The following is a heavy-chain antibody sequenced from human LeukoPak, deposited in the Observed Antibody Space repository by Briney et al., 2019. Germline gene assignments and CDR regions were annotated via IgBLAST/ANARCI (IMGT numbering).Heavy chain of an antibody. V-gene: IGHV5-51*01. J-gene: IGHJ4*02. Sequence: PGESLKISCKGSGYIFSTYWIGWVRQMPGKGLELMGIIYPGDSDTTYSPSFQGQVTISVDKSISTAYLQWSTLKASDTAMYYCARRVNSGYYFDYWAQGTLVTVSS. D-gene: IGHD3-22*01. CDR2: IYPGDSDT. CDR1: GYIFSTYW. CDR3: ARRVNSGYYFDY.